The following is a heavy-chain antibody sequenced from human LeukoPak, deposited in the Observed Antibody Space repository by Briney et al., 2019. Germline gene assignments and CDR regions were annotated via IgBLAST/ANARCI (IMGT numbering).Heavy chain of an antibody. CDR3: AKLGGHPLHNYYVGV. CDR2: ISGSGGST. V-gene: IGHV3-23*01. D-gene: IGHD3-16*01. J-gene: IGHJ6*03. Sequence: GGSLRLSCAASGFTFSSYAMSWVRQAPGKGLEWVSAISGSGGSTYYADSAKGRFTISRDNSKNTLYLQMNSLRAEDTAVYYCAKLGGHPLHNYYVGVWGKGTTVAVSS. CDR1: GFTFSSYA.